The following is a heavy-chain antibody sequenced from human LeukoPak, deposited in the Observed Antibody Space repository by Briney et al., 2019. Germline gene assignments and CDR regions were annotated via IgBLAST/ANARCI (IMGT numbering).Heavy chain of an antibody. CDR2: ISSGSSYI. D-gene: IGHD3-10*01. V-gene: IGHV3-21*04. J-gene: IGHJ3*02. CDR1: GFTFNSYN. Sequence: GGSLRLSCAASGFTFNSYNMNWVRQAPGKGLEWVSSISSGSSYIYYADSVKGRFTISRDNAKNSLYLQMNSLRAEDTAVYYCARDGWFGVGWDAFDIWGQGTMVTVSS. CDR3: ARDGWFGVGWDAFDI.